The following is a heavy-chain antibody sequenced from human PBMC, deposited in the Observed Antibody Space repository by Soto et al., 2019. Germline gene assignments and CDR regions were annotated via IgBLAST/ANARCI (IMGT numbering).Heavy chain of an antibody. CDR2: IYSDGST. CDR3: AKGGDYYDSSGYYSVGTFDI. CDR1: GFTVSGNY. D-gene: IGHD3-22*01. V-gene: IGHV3-53*01. J-gene: IGHJ3*02. Sequence: EVQLVESGGGLIQPGGSLRLSCAASGFTVSGNYMSWVRQAPGKGLECVSIIYSDGSTYYADSVKGRFTISRDNSKNTLYLQMNSLRAEETAMYYCAKGGDYYDSSGYYSVGTFDIWGQGTMVTVSS.